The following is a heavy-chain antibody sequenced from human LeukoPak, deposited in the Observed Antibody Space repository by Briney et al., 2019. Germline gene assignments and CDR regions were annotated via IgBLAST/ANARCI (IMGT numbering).Heavy chain of an antibody. V-gene: IGHV3-7*03. D-gene: IGHD2-15*01. CDR2: IKQDGSEK. J-gene: IGHJ4*02. CDR3: ARVREDGPFFDY. CDR1: GFTFSSYW. Sequence: PGGSLRLSCAASGFTFSSYWTSWVRQAPGKGLEWVANIKQDGSEKYYVDSVKGRFTISRDNAKNSLYLQMNSLRAEDTAVYYCARVREDGPFFDYWGQGTLVTVSS.